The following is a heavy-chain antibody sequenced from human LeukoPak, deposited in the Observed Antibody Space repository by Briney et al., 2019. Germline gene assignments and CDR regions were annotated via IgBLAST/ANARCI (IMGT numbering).Heavy chain of an antibody. J-gene: IGHJ4*02. CDR1: GFTFSSYE. D-gene: IGHD6-13*01. Sequence: GGSLRLSCAASGFTFSSYEMNWVRQAPGKGLEWVSYISSSGSTMYYADSVKGRFTISRDNAKNSLYLQMNSLRAEDTAVYYCARGTIAAAGYYYFDYWGQGTQVTVSS. V-gene: IGHV3-48*03. CDR2: ISSSGSTM. CDR3: ARGTIAAAGYYYFDY.